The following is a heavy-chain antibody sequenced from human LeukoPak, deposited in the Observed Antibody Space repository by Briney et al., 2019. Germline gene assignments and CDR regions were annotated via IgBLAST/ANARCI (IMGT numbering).Heavy chain of an antibody. Sequence: ASVKVSCKASGYTFTSYGISWVRQAPGQGLEWMGWISAYNGNTNYAQKLQGRVTMTTDTSTSTACMELRSLRSDDTAVYYCARKTQQPGAEAYYYYYYMDVWGKGTTVTVSS. CDR1: GYTFTSYG. CDR2: ISAYNGNT. D-gene: IGHD1-14*01. CDR3: ARKTQQPGAEAYYYYYYMDV. J-gene: IGHJ6*03. V-gene: IGHV1-18*01.